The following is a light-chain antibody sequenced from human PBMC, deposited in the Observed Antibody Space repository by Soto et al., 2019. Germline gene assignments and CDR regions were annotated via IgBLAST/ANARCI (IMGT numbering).Light chain of an antibody. CDR2: GAS. V-gene: IGKV3D-15*01. J-gene: IGKJ5*01. Sequence: EIVMTQSPATLSVSPGEGATLSCRASQNVGSNLAWYQQKPGRAPRLLIYGASTRATGIPARFSGSGSVTEFTLTISSLQSEDFAVYYCQQYNNWPITFGQGTRLEIK. CDR3: QQYNNWPIT. CDR1: QNVGSN.